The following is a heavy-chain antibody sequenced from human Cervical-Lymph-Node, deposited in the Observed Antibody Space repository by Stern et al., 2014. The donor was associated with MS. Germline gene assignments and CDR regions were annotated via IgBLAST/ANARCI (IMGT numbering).Heavy chain of an antibody. V-gene: IGHV1-69*06. D-gene: IGHD1-26*01. CDR1: GDTFSSYA. CDR3: ARGGGLVGYFDY. Sequence: QVQLVQSGAEVKKPGSSVKVSCKASGDTFSSYAINWVRQVPGQGLEWMAGITPVVRTTNYAQKFQGRVTITADKSTNTAYMELMTLRSEDTAVYYCARGGGLVGYFDYWGQGTLVSVSS. J-gene: IGHJ4*02. CDR2: ITPVVRTT.